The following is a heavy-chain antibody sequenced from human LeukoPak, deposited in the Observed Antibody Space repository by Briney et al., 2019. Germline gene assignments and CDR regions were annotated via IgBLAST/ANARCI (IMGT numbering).Heavy chain of an antibody. CDR1: GGSVSSGNYY. CDR2: IFGSGST. V-gene: IGHV4-61*02. CDR3: ARGQIVVVPAARGSWFDP. D-gene: IGHD2-2*01. Sequence: SQTLSLTCTVSGGSVSSGNYYWTWIRQPAGKGLEWVGRIFGSGSTTYNPSLNSRVTMSVDTSKNQVSLNLTSVTAADTAVYYCARGQIVVVPAARGSWFDPWGQGTLVTVSS. J-gene: IGHJ5*02.